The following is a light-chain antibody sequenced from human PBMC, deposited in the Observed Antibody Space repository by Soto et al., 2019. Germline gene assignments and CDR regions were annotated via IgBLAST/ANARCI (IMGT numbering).Light chain of an antibody. CDR3: VSYTSDDVRYV. Sequence: QSALTQPASVSGTPGQSITISCTGSNSDIGIYDFVSWYQHHPGKAPKLIVSEVSHRPSGVSNRFSGSKSGNTASLTISGLQSEDEADYYCVSYTSDDVRYVFGTGPKLTVL. CDR2: EVS. CDR1: NSDIGIYDF. J-gene: IGLJ1*01. V-gene: IGLV2-14*01.